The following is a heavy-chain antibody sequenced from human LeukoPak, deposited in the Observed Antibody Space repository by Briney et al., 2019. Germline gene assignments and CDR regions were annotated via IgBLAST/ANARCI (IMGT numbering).Heavy chain of an antibody. CDR3: ARGTLGLRSGFDP. CDR1: GGSISSGGYY. D-gene: IGHD4-17*01. Sequence: SQTLSLTCTVSGGSISSGGYYWSWIRQHPGKGLEWIGYIYYSGSTCYNPSLKSRVTISVDTSKNQFSLKLSSVTAADTAVYYCARGTLGLRSGFDPWGQGTLVTVSS. J-gene: IGHJ5*02. CDR2: IYYSGST. V-gene: IGHV4-31*03.